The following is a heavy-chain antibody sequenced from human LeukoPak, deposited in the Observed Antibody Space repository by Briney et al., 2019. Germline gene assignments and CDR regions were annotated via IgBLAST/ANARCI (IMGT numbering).Heavy chain of an antibody. CDR2: INPNSGGT. J-gene: IGHJ4*02. Sequence: GASVKVSCKASGYTFTGYYMHWVRQAPGQGLEWMGWINPNSGGTNYAQKFQGRVTMTRDTSISTAYMELSRLRSDDTAVYYCASFGYCSSTSCYKSDYWGQGTLVTVSS. CDR3: ASFGYCSSTSCYKSDY. V-gene: IGHV1-2*02. D-gene: IGHD2-2*02. CDR1: GYTFTGYY.